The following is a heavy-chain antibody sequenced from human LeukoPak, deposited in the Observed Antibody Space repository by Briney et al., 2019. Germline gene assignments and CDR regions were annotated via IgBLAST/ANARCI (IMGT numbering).Heavy chain of an antibody. V-gene: IGHV1-69*13. CDR2: IIPIFGTA. CDR1: GGTFSSYA. D-gene: IGHD3-16*01. CDR3: ARARDDYVWGSPFDY. Sequence: EASVKVSCKASGGTFSSYAISWVRQAPGQGLEWMGGIIPIFGTANYAQKFQGRVTTTADESTSTAYMELSSLRSEDTAVYYCARARDDYVWGSPFDYWGQGTLVTVSS. J-gene: IGHJ4*02.